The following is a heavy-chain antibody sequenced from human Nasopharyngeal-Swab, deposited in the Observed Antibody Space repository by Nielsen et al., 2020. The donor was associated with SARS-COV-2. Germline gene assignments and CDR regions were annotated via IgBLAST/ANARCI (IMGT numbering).Heavy chain of an antibody. CDR2: IKTSGTT. V-gene: IGHV4-61*02. D-gene: IGHD4-17*01. Sequence: SETLSLTCTVSGGSISSSSYYWGWIRQPAGKGLEWIGRIKTSGTTNYNPSLKSRVAISVDTSKNQFSLKLNSVTAADTAVYYCAREAYGDPRYFDLWGRGTLVTVSS. CDR3: AREAYGDPRYFDL. J-gene: IGHJ2*01. CDR1: GGSISSSSYY.